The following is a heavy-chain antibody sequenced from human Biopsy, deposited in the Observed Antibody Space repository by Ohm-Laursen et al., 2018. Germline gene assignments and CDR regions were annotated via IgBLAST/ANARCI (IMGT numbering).Heavy chain of an antibody. D-gene: IGHD6-13*01. J-gene: IGHJ6*02. V-gene: IGHV4-34*01. CDR2: ITQSGST. CDR3: ARVPLPGIGAAYQGRFLYGMDV. CDR1: GGSFNGYF. Sequence: GTLSLTCAVYGGSFNGYFWSWIRQPPGRGLEWIGDITQSGSTNYSPSLKSRVTISVDTAKKQFSLSLRSVTAADTAVYYCARVPLPGIGAAYQGRFLYGMDVWGQGTTVSVSS.